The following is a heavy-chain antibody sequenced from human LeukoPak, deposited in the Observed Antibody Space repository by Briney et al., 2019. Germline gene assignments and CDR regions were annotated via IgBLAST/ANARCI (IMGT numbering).Heavy chain of an antibody. CDR3: ARDRCSSTSCYRREDY. Sequence: GSSVKVSCKASGGTFSSYAISWVRQAPGQGLEWMGGIIPIFGTANYAQKFQGRVTITTDESTSTAYMELSSLRSEDTAVYYCARDRCSSTSCYRREDYWGQGTLVTVSS. J-gene: IGHJ4*02. CDR2: IIPIFGTA. CDR1: GGTFSSYA. D-gene: IGHD2-2*01. V-gene: IGHV1-69*05.